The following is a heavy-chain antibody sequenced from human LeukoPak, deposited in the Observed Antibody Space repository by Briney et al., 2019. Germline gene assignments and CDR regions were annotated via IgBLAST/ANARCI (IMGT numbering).Heavy chain of an antibody. CDR3: ARDIGVVAAHYYFDY. CDR2: INPSGGST. D-gene: IGHD2-15*01. J-gene: IGHJ4*02. Sequence: ASVNVSCKASGYTFTSYYMHWVRQAPGRGLEWMGIINPSGGSTSYAQKFQGRVTMTRDTSTSTVYMELSSLRSEDTAVYYCARDIGVVAAHYYFDYWGQGTLVTVSS. V-gene: IGHV1-46*01. CDR1: GYTFTSYY.